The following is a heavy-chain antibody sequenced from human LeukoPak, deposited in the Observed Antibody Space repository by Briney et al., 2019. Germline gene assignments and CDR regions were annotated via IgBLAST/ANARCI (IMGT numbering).Heavy chain of an antibody. D-gene: IGHD3-10*01. J-gene: IGHJ6*03. Sequence: SETLSLTCTVSGGSISSYYWSWIRQPPGKGLEWIGYIYYSGSTNYNPSLKSRVTISVDTSKNQFSLKLSSVTAADTAVYYCARDNYYGSGSPRYYYYYMDVWGKGTTVTVSS. CDR1: GGSISSYY. CDR2: IYYSGST. V-gene: IGHV4-59*01. CDR3: ARDNYYGSGSPRYYYYYMDV.